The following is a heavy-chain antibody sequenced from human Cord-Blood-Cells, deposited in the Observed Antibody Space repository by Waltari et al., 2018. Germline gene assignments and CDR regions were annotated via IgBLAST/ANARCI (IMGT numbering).Heavy chain of an antibody. CDR2: INHSGST. V-gene: IGHV4-34*01. D-gene: IGHD6-6*01. J-gene: IGHJ4*02. CDR1: GGSFSGYY. CDR3: ARGGQLVFDY. Sequence: QVQLQQWGAGLLKPSETLSLTCAVYGGSFSGYYWSWIRQPPGKGLAWIGEINHSGSTNYNPSLKSRVTISVDTSKNQFSLKLSSVTAADTAVYYCARGGQLVFDYWGQGTLVTVSS.